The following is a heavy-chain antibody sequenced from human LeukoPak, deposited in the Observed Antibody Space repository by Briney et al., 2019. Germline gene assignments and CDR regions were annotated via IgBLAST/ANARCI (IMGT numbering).Heavy chain of an antibody. J-gene: IGHJ6*02. CDR1: GGTFGNYV. CDR2: ITPFFGVA. Sequence: SVTVSCKASGGTFGNYVIHWVRQAPGQGLEWMGRITPFFGVANYAQTFQDRVTFTADKITNTAYMQISSLKSEDTAVYFCARDTNEEYSSSSDGLAVWGQGTTVTVSS. D-gene: IGHD6-6*01. CDR3: ARDTNEEYSSSSDGLAV. V-gene: IGHV1-69*04.